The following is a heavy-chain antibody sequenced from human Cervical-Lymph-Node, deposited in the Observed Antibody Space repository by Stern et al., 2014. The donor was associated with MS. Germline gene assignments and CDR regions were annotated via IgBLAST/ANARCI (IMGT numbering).Heavy chain of an antibody. CDR2: ISSSGGT. CDR3: ARGYTTSSGRPDY. V-gene: IGHV4-59*08. CDR1: GGSTSSYY. D-gene: IGHD6-6*01. Sequence: QLQLQESGPGLVKPSETLSLTCTVSGGSTSSYYWSWIRQPPGKGLEWIGYISSSGGTKYNPSLNSRVTLSVDTSTNPFSLNLSTVTAADTAVYYCARGYTTSSGRPDYWGQGTLVTVSS. J-gene: IGHJ4*02.